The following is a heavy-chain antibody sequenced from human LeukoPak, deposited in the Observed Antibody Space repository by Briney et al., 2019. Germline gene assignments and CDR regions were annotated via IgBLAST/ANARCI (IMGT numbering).Heavy chain of an antibody. Sequence: PSETLSLTCTVSGGSISIGSCYWNWIRQPAGKGLEWIGRIYASGSTNYNPSLKSRVTMSVDTSKNQFSLKLNSVTAADTAVYYCARGRSGSHLGDYWGQGTLVTVSS. CDR1: GGSISIGSCY. J-gene: IGHJ4*02. D-gene: IGHD1-26*01. CDR2: IYASGST. CDR3: ARGRSGSHLGDY. V-gene: IGHV4-61*02.